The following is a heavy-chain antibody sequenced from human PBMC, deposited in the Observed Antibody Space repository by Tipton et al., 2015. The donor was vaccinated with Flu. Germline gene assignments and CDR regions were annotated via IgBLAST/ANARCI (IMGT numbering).Heavy chain of an antibody. V-gene: IGHV1-3*03. CDR1: GYTFTSYA. D-gene: IGHD3-10*01. CDR3: ARGGLDPSRHYGMDV. CDR2: INAGNGNT. Sequence: QLVQSGAEVKKPGASVKVSCRASGYTFTSYAMHWVRQAPGQRLEWMGWINAGNGNTKYSQEFQGRVTITRDTSASTAYMELSSLRSEDMAVYYCARGGLDPSRHYGMDVWGQGTTVTVSS. J-gene: IGHJ6*02.